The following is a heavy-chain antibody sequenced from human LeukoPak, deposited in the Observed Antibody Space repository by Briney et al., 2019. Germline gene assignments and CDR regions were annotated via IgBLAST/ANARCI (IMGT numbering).Heavy chain of an antibody. Sequence: PSQTLSLTCTVSGGSISSYYWSWIRQPPGKGLEWIGYIYYSGSTNYNPSLKSRVTISVDTSKNQFSLKLSSVTAADTAVYYCARMGAAAGGYYYYYGMDVWGQGTTVTVSS. CDR1: GGSISSYY. V-gene: IGHV4-59*01. J-gene: IGHJ6*02. CDR2: IYYSGST. CDR3: ARMGAAAGGYYYYYGMDV. D-gene: IGHD6-13*01.